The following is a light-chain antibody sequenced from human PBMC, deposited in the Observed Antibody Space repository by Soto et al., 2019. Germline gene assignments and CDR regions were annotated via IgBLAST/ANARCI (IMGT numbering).Light chain of an antibody. V-gene: IGKV1-6*01. J-gene: IGKJ1*01. CDR2: AAS. CDR1: QGVSDD. CDR3: LQPYDFPWT. Sequence: AIQMTQSPSSLSASVGDSVTITCRASQGVSDDVGWYLQKPGKAPKFLMFAASSLQSGVPSRFGGVGSGTEYSLTITSLQPEDFGLYYCLQPYDFPWTFGQGTRVEI.